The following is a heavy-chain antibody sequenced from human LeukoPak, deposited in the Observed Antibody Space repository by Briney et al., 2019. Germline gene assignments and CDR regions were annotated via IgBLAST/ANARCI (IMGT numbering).Heavy chain of an antibody. CDR1: GFTVSSNY. J-gene: IGHJ2*01. CDR2: IYSGGST. V-gene: IGHV3-66*01. D-gene: IGHD5-12*01. Sequence: GGSLRLSCAASGFTVSSNYMSWVRQAPGKGLEWVSVIYSGGSTYYADSVKGRFTISRDNSKNTLYLQMNSLRAEDTAVYYCARVVSATSLWYFDLWGRSTLVTVS. CDR3: ARVVSATSLWYFDL.